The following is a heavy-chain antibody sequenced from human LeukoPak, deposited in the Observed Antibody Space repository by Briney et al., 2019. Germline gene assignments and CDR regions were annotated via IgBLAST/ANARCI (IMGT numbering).Heavy chain of an antibody. CDR2: ISSSSSYI. Sequence: GGSLRLSCAASGFTFSDYYMSWIRQAPGKGLEWVSSISSSSSYIYYADSVKGRFTISRDNAKNSLYLQMNSLRAEDTAVYYCARDRGYYGSGSYIDYWGQGTLVTVSS. V-gene: IGHV3-11*06. J-gene: IGHJ4*02. CDR1: GFTFSDYY. CDR3: ARDRGYYGSGSYIDY. D-gene: IGHD3-10*01.